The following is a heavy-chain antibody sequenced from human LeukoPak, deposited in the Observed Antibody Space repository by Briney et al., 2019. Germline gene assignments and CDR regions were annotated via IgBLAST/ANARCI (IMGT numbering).Heavy chain of an antibody. CDR2: IRYDGSNK. CDR1: GFTFSSYG. CDR3: AGGDYRNSAIDY. J-gene: IGHJ4*02. D-gene: IGHD1-14*01. V-gene: IGHV3-30*02. Sequence: GGSLRLSCAASGFTFSSYGMHWVRQAPGKGLEWVAFIRYDGSNKYYADSVKGRFTISRDNSKNTLYLQMNSLRAEDTAVYYCAGGDYRNSAIDYWGQGTLVTVSS.